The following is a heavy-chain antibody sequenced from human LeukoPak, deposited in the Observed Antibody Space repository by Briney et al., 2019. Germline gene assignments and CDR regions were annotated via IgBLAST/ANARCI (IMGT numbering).Heavy chain of an antibody. CDR3: AKDILYSSSTDRWACDH. Sequence: GGSLRLSCAASGFTFSSYAMSWVRQAPRKGLEWVSGIGGTGHFTYYADSVKGRFTVSRDNSKNTLFLQMNTLQAEDTAVYYCAKDILYSSSTDRWACDHWGQGTLVTVSS. CDR2: IGGTGHFT. J-gene: IGHJ4*02. D-gene: IGHD6-6*01. V-gene: IGHV3-23*01. CDR1: GFTFSSYA.